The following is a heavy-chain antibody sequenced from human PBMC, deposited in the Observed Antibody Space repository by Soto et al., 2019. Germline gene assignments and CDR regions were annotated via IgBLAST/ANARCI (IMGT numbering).Heavy chain of an antibody. CDR2: ISAYNGNT. Sequence: QVQLVQSGAEVKKPGASVKVSCKASGYTFTSYGISWVRQAPGQGLEWMGWISAYNGNTNYAQKLQGRVTITTDTSTSTAYMELRSLRSDDTAVYYCARVQEITMIVVVITHFDYWGQGTLVTVSS. CDR3: ARVQEITMIVVVITHFDY. CDR1: GYTFTSYG. D-gene: IGHD3-22*01. V-gene: IGHV1-18*01. J-gene: IGHJ4*02.